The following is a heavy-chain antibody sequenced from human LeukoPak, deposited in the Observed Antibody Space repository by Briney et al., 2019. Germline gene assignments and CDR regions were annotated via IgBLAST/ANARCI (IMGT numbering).Heavy chain of an antibody. Sequence: SETLSLTCTVSGGSISSGGYCWSWIRQHPGKGLEWIGYIYYSGSTYYNPSLKSRVTISVDTSKNQFSLKLSSVTAADTAVFYCARGGLSIMGYWGQGPLVPVSS. CDR3: ARGGLSIMGY. D-gene: IGHD2/OR15-2a*01. J-gene: IGHJ4*02. CDR2: IYYSGST. CDR1: GGSISSGGYC. V-gene: IGHV4-31*03.